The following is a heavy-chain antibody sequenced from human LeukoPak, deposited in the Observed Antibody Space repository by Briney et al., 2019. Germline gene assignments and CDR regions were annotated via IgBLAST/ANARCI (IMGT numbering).Heavy chain of an antibody. Sequence: SETLSLTCTVSGGSISSYYWSWIRQPAGKGLEWIGRIYTSGSTNYNPSLKSRVTMSVDTSKNQFSLKLSSVTAADTAVYYCAREGGCSSTSCYRVPHLLNNWFDPWGQGTLVTVSS. J-gene: IGHJ5*02. CDR1: GGSISSYY. CDR3: AREGGCSSTSCYRVPHLLNNWFDP. V-gene: IGHV4-4*07. D-gene: IGHD2-2*01. CDR2: IYTSGST.